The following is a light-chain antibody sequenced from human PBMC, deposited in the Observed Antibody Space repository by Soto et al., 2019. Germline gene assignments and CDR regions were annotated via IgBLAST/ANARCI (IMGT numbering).Light chain of an antibody. CDR2: DAS. CDR1: QSISGW. J-gene: IGKJ1*01. CDR3: QQYDGYSRT. Sequence: DIQMTQSPSTLSASVGDRVTITCRASQSISGWLAWYQQKPGKAPKVLIYDASSLESGVPSRFIGSGSGTEFTLTVSSLQPDDVANYYCQQYDGYSRTFGQGTKVEIK. V-gene: IGKV1-5*01.